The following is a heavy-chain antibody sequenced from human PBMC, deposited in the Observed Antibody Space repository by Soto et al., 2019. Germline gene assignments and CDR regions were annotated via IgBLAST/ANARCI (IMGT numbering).Heavy chain of an antibody. CDR2: ISGNGGST. CDR1: GFTFSSYA. V-gene: IGHV3-23*01. CDR3: AIDRVAARHSCFDP. Sequence: EVQLLESGGGLVQPGGSLRLSCAASGFTFSSYAMSWVRQAPGKGLEWVSDISGNGGSTYYADSVKGRFTISRNKSKRTLNRLMDSLRAENTAVNYCAIDRVAARHSCFDPWGQGTMVTVSS. D-gene: IGHD6-6*01. J-gene: IGHJ5*02.